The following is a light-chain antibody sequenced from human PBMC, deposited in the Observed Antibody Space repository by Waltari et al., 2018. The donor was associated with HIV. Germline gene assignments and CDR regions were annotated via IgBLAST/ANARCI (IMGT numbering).Light chain of an antibody. CDR1: SSNIGSNY. J-gene: IGLJ3*02. CDR3: AAWDDSLSGLV. V-gene: IGLV1-47*01. Sequence: QSVLTQPPSASGTPGQRVTISCSGSSSNIGSNYVYWYQPLPGTAPKLLIYRNTQRPSGVPDRLSGSKSGTSASLAISGLRSEDEADYYCAAWDDSLSGLVFGGGTKLTVL. CDR2: RNT.